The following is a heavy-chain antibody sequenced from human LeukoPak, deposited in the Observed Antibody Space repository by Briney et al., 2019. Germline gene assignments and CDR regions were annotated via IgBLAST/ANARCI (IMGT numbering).Heavy chain of an antibody. J-gene: IGHJ5*02. CDR1: GGSISSSSYY. D-gene: IGHD3-9*01. CDR2: IYYSGST. V-gene: IGHV4-39*06. Sequence: SETLSLTCTVSGGSISSSSYYWGWIRQPPGKGLEWIGSIYYSGSTYYNPSLKSRVTISVDTSKNQFPLKLSSVTAADTAVYYCARKPYYDILTGYRGYSWFDPWGQGTLVTVSS. CDR3: ARKPYYDILTGYRGYSWFDP.